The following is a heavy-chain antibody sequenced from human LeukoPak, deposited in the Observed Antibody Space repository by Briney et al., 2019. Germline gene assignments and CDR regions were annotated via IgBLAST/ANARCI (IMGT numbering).Heavy chain of an antibody. CDR2: VNHSGYT. CDR1: GVSFSTHY. D-gene: IGHD4-17*01. CDR3: ARQLYGSDY. Sequence: PSETLSLTCDVSGVSFSTHYWSWIRQSPEKGLEWIGEVNHSGYTNYNPSLKGRVTISVGTSKNQFSLKLSSVTAADTAVYYCARQLYGSDYWGQGTLVTVSS. J-gene: IGHJ4*02. V-gene: IGHV4-34*01.